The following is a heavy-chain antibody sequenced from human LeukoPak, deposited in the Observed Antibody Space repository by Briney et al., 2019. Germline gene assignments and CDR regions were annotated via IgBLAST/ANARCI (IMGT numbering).Heavy chain of an antibody. CDR1: GFTFSSYS. CDR2: ISSSSSYI. Sequence: GGSLRLSCAASGFTFSSYSMNWVRQAPGKGLEWVSSISSSSSYIYYADSVKGRFTISRDNAKNSLYLQMNSLRAEDTAVYYCARERWLPVRIGAFDIWGQGTMVTVSS. D-gene: IGHD5-24*01. CDR3: ARERWLPVRIGAFDI. V-gene: IGHV3-21*01. J-gene: IGHJ3*02.